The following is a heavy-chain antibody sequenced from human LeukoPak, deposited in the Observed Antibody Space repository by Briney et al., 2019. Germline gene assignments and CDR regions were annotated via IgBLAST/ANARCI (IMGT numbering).Heavy chain of an antibody. V-gene: IGHV4-34*01. CDR2: INHSGST. CDR1: GGSCSGYY. Sequence: SETLSLXCAVYGGSCSGYYWSWIRQPPGKGLEWIGEINHSGSTNYNPSLKSRVTISVDTSKNQFSLKLSSVTAADTAVYYCARVVVVVAATLGWFDPWGQGALVTVSS. D-gene: IGHD2-15*01. CDR3: ARVVVVVAATLGWFDP. J-gene: IGHJ5*02.